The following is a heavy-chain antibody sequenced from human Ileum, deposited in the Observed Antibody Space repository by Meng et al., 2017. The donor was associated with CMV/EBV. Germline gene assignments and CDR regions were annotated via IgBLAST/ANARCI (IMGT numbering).Heavy chain of an antibody. CDR2: ISYDGSNK. Sequence: SCAASGLTFRNDPVHGVRQAPGKELEWVAVISYDGSNKYYADSVKGRFTISRDNSENTLYVQMNSLRPEDTAVYYCATSGSWNSWFDPWGQGTLVTVSS. D-gene: IGHD6-13*01. CDR1: GLTFRNDP. V-gene: IGHV3-30*04. CDR3: ATSGSWNSWFDP. J-gene: IGHJ5*02.